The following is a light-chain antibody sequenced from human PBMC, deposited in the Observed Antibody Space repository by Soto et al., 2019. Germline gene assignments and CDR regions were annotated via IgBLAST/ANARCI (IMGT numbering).Light chain of an antibody. CDR1: SSDVGGYNY. CDR3: SSYAGSNIVV. Sequence: QSVLTQPPSASGSPGQSVTISCNGSSSDVGGYNYVSWYQQHPGKAPKLMIYDVSKRPSGVPDRFSGSKSGNTASLTVSGLQAEDEADYYCSSYAGSNIVVFGGGTKLTVL. V-gene: IGLV2-8*01. J-gene: IGLJ2*01. CDR2: DVS.